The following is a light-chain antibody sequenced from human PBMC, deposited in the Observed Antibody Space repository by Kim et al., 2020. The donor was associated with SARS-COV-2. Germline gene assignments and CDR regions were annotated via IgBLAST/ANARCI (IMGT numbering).Light chain of an antibody. J-gene: IGKJ1*01. CDR1: QILSGNF. V-gene: IGKV3-20*01. Sequence: EIVLTQSPGTLSLSPGERVTLSCRASQILSGNFLAWYQQKPGQAPRLLIYGASSRAPGIPDRFSGSGSGADFTLIISRLESEDFAVYYCLQYGTSPQTFGQGTKV. CDR2: GAS. CDR3: LQYGTSPQT.